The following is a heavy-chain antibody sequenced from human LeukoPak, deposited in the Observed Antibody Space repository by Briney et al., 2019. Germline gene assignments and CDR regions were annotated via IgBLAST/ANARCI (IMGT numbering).Heavy chain of an antibody. CDR2: ITGGDGST. D-gene: IGHD6-19*01. CDR1: GFTFSSYA. J-gene: IGHJ4*02. CDR3: AKEIAVAGKGVFEY. V-gene: IGHV3-23*01. Sequence: GGSLRLSCATSGFTFSSYAMSWARQAPGKGLEWVSAITGGDGSTFYANSVKGRFTISRDNSKNTLYLLMNSLRAEDTAVYYCAKEIAVAGKGVFEYWGQGTLVTVSS.